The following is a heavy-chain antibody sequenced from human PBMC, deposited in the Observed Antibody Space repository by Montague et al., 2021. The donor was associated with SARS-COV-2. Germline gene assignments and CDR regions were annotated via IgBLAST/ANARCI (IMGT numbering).Heavy chain of an antibody. V-gene: IGHV4-61*02. CDR3: ARGGTMVQGVIRFSYYYYGMDV. Sequence: TLSLTCTVSGGSISSGSYYWSWLRQPAGKGLEWIGRIYTSGSTNYNPSLKSRVTISVYTSKNQLSLKLSSVTAADTAVYYCARGGTMVQGVIRFSYYYYGMDVWGQGTTVTVSS. CDR2: IYTSGST. J-gene: IGHJ6*02. D-gene: IGHD3-10*01. CDR1: GGSISSGSYY.